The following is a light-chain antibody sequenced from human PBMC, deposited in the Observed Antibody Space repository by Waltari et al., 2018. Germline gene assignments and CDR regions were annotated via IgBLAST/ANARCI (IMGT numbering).Light chain of an antibody. Sequence: QSALSQPPSASGTPGQRITIHCSGSSSNIGNNYVYWYQQLPGTAPKLLIYRNKQRASGVPDRFSGSKSATSASLAISGLRSDDEATYYRAAWDDSISSPRVFGGGTKVTVL. J-gene: IGLJ3*02. CDR2: RNK. CDR3: AAWDDSISSPRV. CDR1: SSNIGNNY. V-gene: IGLV1-47*01.